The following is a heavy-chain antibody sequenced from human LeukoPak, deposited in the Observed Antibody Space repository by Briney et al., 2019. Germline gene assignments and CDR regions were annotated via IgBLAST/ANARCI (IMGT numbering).Heavy chain of an antibody. CDR2: INHSGST. V-gene: IGHV4-34*01. Sequence: SETLSLTCAVYGGSFSGYYWSWIRQPPGKGLEWIGEINHSGSTNYNPSLKSRVTISVDTSKNQFSLKLSSVTAADTAVYYCARRGWFGESPHYYMDVWGKGTTVTISS. J-gene: IGHJ6*03. CDR3: ARRGWFGESPHYYMDV. CDR1: GGSFSGYY. D-gene: IGHD3-10*01.